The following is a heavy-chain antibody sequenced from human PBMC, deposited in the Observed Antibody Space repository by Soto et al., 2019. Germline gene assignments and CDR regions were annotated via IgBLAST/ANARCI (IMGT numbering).Heavy chain of an antibody. J-gene: IGHJ5*02. D-gene: IGHD2-2*01. CDR2: IFYTGST. V-gene: IGHV4-39*01. Sequence: HLQASGPGLVRPSETLSLTCSVSGGSVSRSNTYWAWIRQPQGGGPEWVGSIFYTGSTSISPSVTSRVRISLDTSKDQCSPWLSSLTAADMAVYFCARHAGDELVVTPGRLVGPRCQGTLGSVSS. CDR1: GGSVSRSNTY. CDR3: ARHAGDELVVTPGRLVGP.